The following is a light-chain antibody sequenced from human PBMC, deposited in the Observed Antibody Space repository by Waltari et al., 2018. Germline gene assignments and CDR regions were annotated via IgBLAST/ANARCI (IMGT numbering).Light chain of an antibody. CDR3: QHHVSLPAT. CDR2: GAS. V-gene: IGKV3-20*01. Sequence: ELVLTQSPGPLSSSPGERATLSRRDSQRVSRYLAWYQQKPGQAPRLLIYGASTRATGIPDRFSGSGSGTDFSLTISRLEPEDFAVYFCQHHVSLPATFGQGTEVEIK. J-gene: IGKJ1*01. CDR1: QRVSRY.